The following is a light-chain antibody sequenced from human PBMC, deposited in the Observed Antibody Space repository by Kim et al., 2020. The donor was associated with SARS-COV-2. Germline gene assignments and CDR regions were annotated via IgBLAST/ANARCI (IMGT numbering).Light chain of an antibody. CDR3: QAWDSSTGV. CDR1: KLGDKY. Sequence: VSVSPGQTASITCSGDKLGDKYACWYQQKPGQSPVLVIYQDSKRPSGIPERFSGSNSGNTATLTISGTQAMDEADYYCQAWDSSTGVFGTGTKVTVL. J-gene: IGLJ1*01. V-gene: IGLV3-1*01. CDR2: QDS.